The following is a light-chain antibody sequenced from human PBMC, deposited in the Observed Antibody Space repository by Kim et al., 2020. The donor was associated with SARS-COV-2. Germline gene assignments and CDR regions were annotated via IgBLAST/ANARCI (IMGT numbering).Light chain of an antibody. CDR2: KTS. J-gene: IGKJ2*03. Sequence: QPASISSRSSQSLLHRDGNTYLSWLHQRPGQPPRLLIYKTSYRFSGVSDRFSGSGAGTDFTLKINRVEAEDVGIYYCMQAAHYPHSFGQGTKLEI. CDR1: QSLLHRDGNTY. CDR3: MQAAHYPHS. V-gene: IGKV2-24*01.